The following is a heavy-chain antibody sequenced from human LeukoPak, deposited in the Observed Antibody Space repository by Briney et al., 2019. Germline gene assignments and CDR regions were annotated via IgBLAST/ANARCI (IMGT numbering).Heavy chain of an antibody. D-gene: IGHD3-9*01. CDR1: GFTFSSYG. CDR3: ARVEDYDILTGFDY. CDR2: IKQDESEK. V-gene: IGHV3-7*01. Sequence: GGSLRLSCAASGFTFSSYGMSWVRQAPGKGLEWVANIKQDESEKYYVDSVKGRFTISRDNVKNSLYLQMNSLRAEDTAVYYCARVEDYDILTGFDYWGQGTPVTVSS. J-gene: IGHJ4*02.